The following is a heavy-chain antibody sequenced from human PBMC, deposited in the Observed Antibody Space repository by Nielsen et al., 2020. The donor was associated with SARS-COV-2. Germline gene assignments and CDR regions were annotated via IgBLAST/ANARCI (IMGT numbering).Heavy chain of an antibody. CDR3: ARAPSTFYGMDV. V-gene: IGHV1-46*01. D-gene: IGHD3-16*01. Sequence: ASVKVSCKASGYTFTDYYIHWVRQAPGQGLEWMGIINPSDGDTSYAQKFQGRVTMTRDTSTSTVYMDLSSLRSEDTAVYYCARAPSTFYGMDVWGQGTTVTVSS. CDR1: GYTFTDYY. CDR2: INPSDGDT. J-gene: IGHJ6*02.